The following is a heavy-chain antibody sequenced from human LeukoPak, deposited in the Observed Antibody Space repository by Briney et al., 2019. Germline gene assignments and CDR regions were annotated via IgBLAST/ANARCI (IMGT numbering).Heavy chain of an antibody. D-gene: IGHD1-1*01. Sequence: ASVQVSCKASGYTFTSYGLSWVRQAPGRGLEWMGWISAYNGNTDYAQKLQGRVTMTTDTSTSTAYMELRSLRSDDTAVYYCARMDLDSARYFDLWGRGTLVTVSS. CDR2: ISAYNGNT. CDR1: GYTFTSYG. CDR3: ARMDLDSARYFDL. J-gene: IGHJ2*01. V-gene: IGHV1-18*01.